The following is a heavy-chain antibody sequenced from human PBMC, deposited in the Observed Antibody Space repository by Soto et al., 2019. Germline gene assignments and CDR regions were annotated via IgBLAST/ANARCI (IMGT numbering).Heavy chain of an antibody. Sequence: QVQLGQSGAEVKKPGATVRVSCKASGYTFTSYDINWVRQATGQGLEWMGWMNPNSGNTGYAQKFQGRVTMTRNTSISTAYMELSSLRSEDTAVYYCARVAVAGYNWFDPWGQGTLVTVSS. CDR2: MNPNSGNT. V-gene: IGHV1-8*01. CDR1: GYTFTSYD. CDR3: ARVAVAGYNWFDP. J-gene: IGHJ5*02. D-gene: IGHD6-19*01.